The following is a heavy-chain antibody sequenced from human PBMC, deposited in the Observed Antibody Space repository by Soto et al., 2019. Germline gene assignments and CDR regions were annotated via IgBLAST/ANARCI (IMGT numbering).Heavy chain of an antibody. CDR2: ISAYDGKT. V-gene: IGHV1-18*01. Sequence: GASVKVSCKASGFTFSNYGLNWVRQAPGQGLELMGWISAYDGKTTYAEKFQGRVTLTTDTSTSTAYMELRSLRSDDTAIYYCARDPHEFWTSYWFDPWGQGTPVTVSS. CDR1: GFTFSNYG. J-gene: IGHJ5*02. D-gene: IGHD3-3*01. CDR3: ARDPHEFWTSYWFDP.